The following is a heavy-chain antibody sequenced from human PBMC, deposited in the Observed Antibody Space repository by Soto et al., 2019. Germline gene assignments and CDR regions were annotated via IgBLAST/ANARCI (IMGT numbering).Heavy chain of an antibody. CDR1: GYTFTDYY. D-gene: IGHD2-2*01. CDR3: ARDLVPAAISFYGMDV. CDR2: INPNSGAT. Sequence: QVQLVQSGAEVKKPGGSVKVSCKASGYTFTDYYIHWVRQAPGQGLEWMGWINPNSGATNYAQKFQGRVTMTRDTSISTAYMELSRLRSDDTAVYYCARDLVPAAISFYGMDVWGQGTTVTVSS. J-gene: IGHJ6*02. V-gene: IGHV1-2*02.